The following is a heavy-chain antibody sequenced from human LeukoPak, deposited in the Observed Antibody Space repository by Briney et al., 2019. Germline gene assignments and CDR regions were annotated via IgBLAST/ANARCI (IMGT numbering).Heavy chain of an antibody. V-gene: IGHV3-21*01. CDR1: GFTFSGSA. Sequence: GGSLRLSCAASGFTFSGSAMHWVRQASGKGLEWVSSISSSSSYIYYADSVKGRFTISRDNAKNSLYLQMNSLRAEDTAVYYCARRGRAAHAFDIWGQGTMVTVSS. CDR2: ISSSSSYI. D-gene: IGHD6-6*01. CDR3: ARRGRAAHAFDI. J-gene: IGHJ3*02.